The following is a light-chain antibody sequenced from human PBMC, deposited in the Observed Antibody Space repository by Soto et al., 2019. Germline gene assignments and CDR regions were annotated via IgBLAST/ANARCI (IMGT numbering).Light chain of an antibody. CDR1: QDIRNY. V-gene: IGKV1-33*01. J-gene: IGKJ3*01. Sequence: DIQMTQSPSSLSASVGDRVTITCQASQDIRNYLNWYQQKPGKAPKLLIYDASNLESGVPSRCSGSGYGTDFTFTISSLQPEDFAIHYCQKWNIVPLTFGPGTKVEIK. CDR3: QKWNIVPLT. CDR2: DAS.